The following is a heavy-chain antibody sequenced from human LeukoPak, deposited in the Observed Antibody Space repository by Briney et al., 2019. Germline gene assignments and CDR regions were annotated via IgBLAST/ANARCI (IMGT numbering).Heavy chain of an antibody. V-gene: IGHV4-59*08. D-gene: IGHD4-17*01. J-gene: IGHJ6*02. CDR2: IYYSGST. Sequence: SETLSLTCTVSGGSISSYYWSWIRQPPGKGLEWIGYIYYSGSTNYNPPLKSRVTISVDTSKNQFSLKLSSVTAADTAVYYCARHGYGDYLTPEHYYGMDVWGQGTTATVSS. CDR1: GGSISSYY. CDR3: ARHGYGDYLTPEHYYGMDV.